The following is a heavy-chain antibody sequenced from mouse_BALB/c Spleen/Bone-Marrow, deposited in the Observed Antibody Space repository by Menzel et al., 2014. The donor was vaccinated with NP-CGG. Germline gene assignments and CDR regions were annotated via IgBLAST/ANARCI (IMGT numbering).Heavy chain of an antibody. V-gene: IGHV1-7*01. D-gene: IGHD1-1*02. CDR2: INPTNGYN. CDR3: ARSPSLWSAMDY. Sequence: QVQLQQSGPELAKPGASVKMSCKASGYSFTSYWMYWIKQRPGQGLEWVGYINPTNGYNEYDQKFKDKATLTADKSSNTAYMQLSGLTSEDSAVYYCARSPSLWSAMDYWGQGTSVTVSS. J-gene: IGHJ4*01. CDR1: GYSFTSYW.